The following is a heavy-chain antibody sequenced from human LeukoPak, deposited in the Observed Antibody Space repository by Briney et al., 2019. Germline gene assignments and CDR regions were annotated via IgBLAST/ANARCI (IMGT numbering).Heavy chain of an antibody. Sequence: SVSLSCNASGGTFSSYAISWVRQAPGHGLEWMAGIIPIFGTANYAHKFPGRVTITADESTSTAYMELSSLRSEDTAVYYCAREKWDLLFLNQYYYYGMDAWGQGTTVTVSS. CDR2: IIPIFGTA. CDR1: GGTFSSYA. D-gene: IGHD1-26*01. V-gene: IGHV1-69*13. J-gene: IGHJ6*02. CDR3: AREKWDLLFLNQYYYYGMDA.